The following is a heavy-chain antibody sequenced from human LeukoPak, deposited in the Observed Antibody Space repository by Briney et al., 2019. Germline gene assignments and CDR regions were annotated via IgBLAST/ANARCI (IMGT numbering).Heavy chain of an antibody. CDR3: ATDSKPGEGFDY. J-gene: IGHJ4*02. Sequence: GGSLRLSCAASGFTFSSYWMSWVRQAPGKGLEWMGGFDPEDGETIYAQKFQGRVTMTEDTSTDTAYMELSSLRSEDTAVYYCATDSKPGEGFDYWGQGTLVTVSS. CDR1: GFTFSSYW. V-gene: IGHV1-24*01. CDR2: FDPEDGET. D-gene: IGHD1-14*01.